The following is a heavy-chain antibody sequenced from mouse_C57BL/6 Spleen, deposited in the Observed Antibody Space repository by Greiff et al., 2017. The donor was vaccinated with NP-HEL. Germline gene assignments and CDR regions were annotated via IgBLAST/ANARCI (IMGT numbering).Heavy chain of an antibody. Sequence: LQQSGAELVRPGASVKMSCKASGYTFTSYNMHWVKQTPRQGLDWIGAIYPGNGDTSYNQKFKGKATLTVDKSSSTAYMQLSSLTSEDSAVYFCARSHQDYGYDDGFADWGQGTLVTVSA. CDR1: GYTFTSYN. V-gene: IGHV1-12*01. CDR3: ARSHQDYGYDDGFAD. D-gene: IGHD2-2*01. CDR2: IYPGNGDT. J-gene: IGHJ3*01.